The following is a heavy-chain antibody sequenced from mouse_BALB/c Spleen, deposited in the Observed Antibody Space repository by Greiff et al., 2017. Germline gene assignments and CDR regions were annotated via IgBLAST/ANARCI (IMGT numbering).Heavy chain of an antibody. V-gene: IGHV5-9-4*01. Sequence: EVMLVESGGGLVKPGGSLKLSCAASGFTFSSYAMSWVRQSPEKRLEWVAEISSCGSYTYYPDTVTGRFTISRDNAKNTLYLEMSSLRSEDTAMYYCARAYYGQWYFDVWGAGTTVTVSS. CDR1: GFTFSSYA. CDR3: ARAYYGQWYFDV. D-gene: IGHD2-10*01. CDR2: ISSCGSYT. J-gene: IGHJ1*01.